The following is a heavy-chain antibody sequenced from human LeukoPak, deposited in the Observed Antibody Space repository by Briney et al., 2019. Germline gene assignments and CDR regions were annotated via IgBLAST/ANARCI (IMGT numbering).Heavy chain of an antibody. D-gene: IGHD5-18*01. CDR1: GGSISSSSYY. CDR3: ARVDRGYSYGQYYFDY. V-gene: IGHV4-39*07. J-gene: IGHJ4*02. Sequence: SETLSLTCTVSGGSISSSSYYWGWIRQPPGKGLEWIGSIYYSGSTHYNPSLKSRVTISVDKSKNQFSLKLSSVTAADTAVYYCARVDRGYSYGQYYFDYWGQGTLVTVSS. CDR2: IYYSGST.